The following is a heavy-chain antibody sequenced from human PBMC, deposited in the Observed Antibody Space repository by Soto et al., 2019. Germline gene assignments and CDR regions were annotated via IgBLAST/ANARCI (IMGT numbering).Heavy chain of an antibody. J-gene: IGHJ6*02. V-gene: IGHV4-34*01. Sequence: SETLSLTCAVYGGSFSGYYWTWIRQPPGKGLEWIGEINHSGAINFNPSLKSRLTISLDTSKKHFSLKLSSVTDADTAAYYCARADRTLVTSYSLDVWGQGTTVTVSS. D-gene: IGHD2-21*02. CDR2: INHSGAI. CDR1: GGSFSGYY. CDR3: ARADRTLVTSYSLDV.